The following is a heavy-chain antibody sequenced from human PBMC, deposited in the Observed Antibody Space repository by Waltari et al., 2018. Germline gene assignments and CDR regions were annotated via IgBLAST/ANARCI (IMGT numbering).Heavy chain of an antibody. Sequence: QVQLQESGPGLVKPSETLSLTCTVSGGSISSYYWRWIRQPPGKGLEWIGYIYYSGSTNYNPSLKSRVTISVDTSKNQFSLKLSSVTAADTAVYYCARERTGTRIDYWGQGTLVTVSS. D-gene: IGHD1-7*01. CDR1: GGSISSYY. CDR3: ARERTGTRIDY. CDR2: IYYSGST. J-gene: IGHJ4*02. V-gene: IGHV4-59*01.